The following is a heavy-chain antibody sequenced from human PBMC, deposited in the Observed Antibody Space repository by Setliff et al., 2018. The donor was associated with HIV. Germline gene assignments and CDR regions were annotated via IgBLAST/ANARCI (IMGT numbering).Heavy chain of an antibody. CDR1: GFTFSNYA. D-gene: IGHD3-16*01. V-gene: IGHV3-30*03. Sequence: GGSLRLSCAASGFTFSNYAVHWVRQAPGKGLEWVAVASDDGKNIYYADSVKGRFTVSRDNYRNTVFLQMNSLRMEDAAVFYCARDAGRWGSYYYFRYMDVWGKGTTVTVSS. J-gene: IGHJ6*03. CDR3: ARDAGRWGSYYYFRYMDV. CDR2: ASDDGKNI.